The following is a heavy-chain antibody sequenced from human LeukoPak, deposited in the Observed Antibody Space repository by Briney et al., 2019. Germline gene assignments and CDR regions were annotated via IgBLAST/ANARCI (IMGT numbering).Heavy chain of an antibody. V-gene: IGHV4-59*01. CDR2: IYYSGST. J-gene: IGHJ4*02. Sequence: SETLSLTCTVSGGSISSYYWSWIRQPPGKGLEWIGYIYYSGSTNYNPSLKSRVTISVDTSKNQFSLKLSSVTAADTAVYYCARYCSSTSCQFDYWGQGTLVTVFS. D-gene: IGHD2-2*01. CDR1: GGSISSYY. CDR3: ARYCSSTSCQFDY.